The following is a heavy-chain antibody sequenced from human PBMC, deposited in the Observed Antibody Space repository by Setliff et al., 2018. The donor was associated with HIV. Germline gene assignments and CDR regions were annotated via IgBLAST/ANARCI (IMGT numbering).Heavy chain of an antibody. CDR1: GDSVSSDSAA. CDR3: ARGGITAYYFDH. D-gene: IGHD5-18*01. V-gene: IGHV6-1*01. Sequence: PSQTLSLTCAISGDSVSSDSAAWNWIRQSPSRGLEWLARTYYRSKWYTDYAESVKSRITINPDTSRNQFSLQLSSVIPDDSAVYFCARGGITAYYFDHWAQGTLVTVSS. J-gene: IGHJ4*02. CDR2: TYYRSKWYT.